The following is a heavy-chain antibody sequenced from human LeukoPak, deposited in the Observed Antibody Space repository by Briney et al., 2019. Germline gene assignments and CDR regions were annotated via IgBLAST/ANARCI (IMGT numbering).Heavy chain of an antibody. Sequence: PSVTLSLTCTVSGGSINTALYYWAWIRQTPEQQLEWVVSVSHDGITKYGPSLGGRVSLSADTSKNAFFMEVNSVTAADSAIYYCARHTIFCSFINCSPFDPWGQGTQVTVSS. CDR3: ARHTIFCSFINCSPFDP. V-gene: IGHV4-39*01. D-gene: IGHD3-3*01. CDR2: VSHDGIT. J-gene: IGHJ5*02. CDR1: GGSINTALYY.